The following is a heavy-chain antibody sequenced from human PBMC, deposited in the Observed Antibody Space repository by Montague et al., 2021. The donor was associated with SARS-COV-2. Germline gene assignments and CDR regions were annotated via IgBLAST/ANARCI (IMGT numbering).Heavy chain of an antibody. D-gene: IGHD1-26*01. CDR3: AKRGGGRSDLDY. CDR1: GGSFSGYY. CDR2: INHSGST. V-gene: IGHV4-34*01. Sequence: SETLSLTCAVYGGSFSGYYWSWIRQPPGKGLEWIGEINHSGSTKYNPSLKSRVSMSVDKSWNQFSLRLTSVTAADMAIYHCAKRGGGRSDLDYWGQGTLVTVSS. J-gene: IGHJ4*02.